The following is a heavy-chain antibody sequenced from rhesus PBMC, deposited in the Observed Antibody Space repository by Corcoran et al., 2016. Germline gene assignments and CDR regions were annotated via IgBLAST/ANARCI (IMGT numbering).Heavy chain of an antibody. J-gene: IGHJ4*01. V-gene: IGHV4-165*02. D-gene: IGHD4-23*01. CDR2: IGGSGGST. Sequence: QVQLQESGPGLVKPSETLSLTCAVSGGSISGYYWSWIRQPPGKGLEWIAYIGGSGGSTYSNPSLKSRVTISTDTSKNQFSLKLNSVTAADTAVYFCTRMRSNYNFDYWGQGVLVTVSS. CDR3: TRMRSNYNFDY. CDR1: GGSISGYY.